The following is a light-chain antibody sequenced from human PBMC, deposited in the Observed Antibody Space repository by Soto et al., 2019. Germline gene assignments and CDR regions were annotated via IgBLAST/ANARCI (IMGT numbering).Light chain of an antibody. CDR3: QQSYSTPRT. J-gene: IGKJ1*01. Sequence: DIQMTQSPSSLSASVGDRVTITCRASQSISNYLNWYQQKPGKAPKLLIYATSSLQSGVPSRFSGSESETDFTLTINSLQPEDFATYYCQQSYSTPRTFGQGTKVDIK. V-gene: IGKV1-39*01. CDR1: QSISNY. CDR2: ATS.